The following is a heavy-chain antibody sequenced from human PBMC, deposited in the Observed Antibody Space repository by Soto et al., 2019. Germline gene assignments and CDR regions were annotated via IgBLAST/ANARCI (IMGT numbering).Heavy chain of an antibody. J-gene: IGHJ3*02. CDR3: ARGFVTVTTISRDAFDI. Sequence: QVQLQESGPGLVKPSQTLSLTCTVSGGSISSGGYYWSWIRQHPGKGLEWIGYIYYSGSTYYNPSLKSRVTISVDTSKNQFSLKLSSVTAADTAVYYCARGFVTVTTISRDAFDIWGQGTMVTVSS. V-gene: IGHV4-31*03. CDR2: IYYSGST. D-gene: IGHD4-17*01. CDR1: GGSISSGGYY.